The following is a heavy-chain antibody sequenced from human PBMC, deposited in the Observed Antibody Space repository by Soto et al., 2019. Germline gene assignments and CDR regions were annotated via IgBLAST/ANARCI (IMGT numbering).Heavy chain of an antibody. CDR3: ARVTHCSSTSCYDAFDI. Sequence: LRLSCAASGFTFSSYWMSWVRQAPGKGLEWVANIKQDGSEKYYVDSVKGRFTISRDNAKNSLYLQMNSLRAEDTAVYYCARVTHCSSTSCYDAFDIWGQGTMVTVSS. D-gene: IGHD2-2*01. J-gene: IGHJ3*02. CDR1: GFTFSSYW. V-gene: IGHV3-7*01. CDR2: IKQDGSEK.